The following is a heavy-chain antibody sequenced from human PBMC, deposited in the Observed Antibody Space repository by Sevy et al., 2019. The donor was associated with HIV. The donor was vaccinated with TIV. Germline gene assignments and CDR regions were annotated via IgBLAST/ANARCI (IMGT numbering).Heavy chain of an antibody. Sequence: SETLSLTCAVSNYYISSGYYWGWIRQPPGKGLEWIGNGYHGGSTYYNPSLQSRVTISLDTSKNHFSLRLRSVTAADTAVYYCARASGGDRLDYYGMDVWGQGTTVTVSS. V-gene: IGHV4-38-2*01. CDR1: NYYISSGYY. D-gene: IGHD2-21*02. J-gene: IGHJ6*02. CDR2: GYHGGST. CDR3: ARASGGDRLDYYGMDV.